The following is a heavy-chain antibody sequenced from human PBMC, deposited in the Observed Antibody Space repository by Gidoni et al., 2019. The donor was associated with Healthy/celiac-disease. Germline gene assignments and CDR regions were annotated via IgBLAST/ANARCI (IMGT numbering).Heavy chain of an antibody. CDR2: ITYDGSNK. Sequence: QVQLVESGGGVVQPGRSLRLYCAASGFTFSRYGMHWVRQAQGKGLEWVVVITYDGSNKYYADTVKGRFTISRDNSKNTLYLQMNSLRAEDTAVYYCARNPLTTVTLYYYYGMDVWGQGTTVTVSS. CDR1: GFTFSRYG. CDR3: ARNPLTTVTLYYYYGMDV. V-gene: IGHV3-30*03. J-gene: IGHJ6*02. D-gene: IGHD4-4*01.